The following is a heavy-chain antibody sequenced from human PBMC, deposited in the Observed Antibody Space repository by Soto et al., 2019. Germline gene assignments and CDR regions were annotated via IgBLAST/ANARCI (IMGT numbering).Heavy chain of an antibody. CDR2: IDPNSGGT. D-gene: IGHD3-22*01. J-gene: IGHJ3*02. Sequence: ASVKVSCKASGYTFTGYYIHWVRQAPGQGLEWMGWIDPNSGGTDSAPKFQGWVTMTRDTSASTAYMELSSLRSEDTAVYYCARYHDAFHIWGQGTMVTVS. CDR3: ARYHDAFHI. CDR1: GYTFTGYY. V-gene: IGHV1-2*04.